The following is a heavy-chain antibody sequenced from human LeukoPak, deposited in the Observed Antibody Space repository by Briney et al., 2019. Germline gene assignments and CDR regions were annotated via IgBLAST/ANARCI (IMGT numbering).Heavy chain of an antibody. CDR1: GFTFSSYW. CDR3: AREQWLAHFDY. CDR2: INSDGSST. D-gene: IGHD6-19*01. J-gene: IGHJ4*02. Sequence: GGSLRLSCAASGFTFSSYWMHWVRQAPGKGLVWVSRINSDGSSTSYADSVKGRFTISRDNAKNTLYLQMNSLRAEDMAVYYCAREQWLAHFDYWGQGTLVTVSS. V-gene: IGHV3-74*01.